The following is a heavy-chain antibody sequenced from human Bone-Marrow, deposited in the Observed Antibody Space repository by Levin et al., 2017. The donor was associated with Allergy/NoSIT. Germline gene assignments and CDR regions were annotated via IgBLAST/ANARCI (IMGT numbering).Heavy chain of an antibody. V-gene: IGHV3-23*01. Sequence: GGSLRLSCAASGFTFSIYAMSWVRQAPGKGLEWVSILNAGGDNTYYADFVKGRFTISRDNSKNTLYLQMNSLRAEDTAVYYCAKAGTTVMLDYSYLDVWGEGTAVTVSS. CDR3: AKAGTTVMLDYSYLDV. D-gene: IGHD4-17*01. CDR2: LNAGGDNT. CDR1: GFTFSIYA. J-gene: IGHJ6*03.